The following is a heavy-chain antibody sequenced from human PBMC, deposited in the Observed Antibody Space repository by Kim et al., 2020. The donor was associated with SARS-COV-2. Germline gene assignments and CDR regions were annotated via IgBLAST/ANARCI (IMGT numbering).Heavy chain of an antibody. V-gene: IGHV3-23*01. CDR1: GFTFSSYA. CDR3: AKDVTGRSVTVRYGDYYFDN. J-gene: IGHJ4*02. D-gene: IGHD4-17*01. Sequence: GGSLRLSCAASGFTFSSYAMSWVRQAPGKGLEWVSAISGSGGSTYYADSVKGRFTISRDNSKNTLYLQMNSLRAEDTAVYYCAKDVTGRSVTVRYGDYYFDNWGQGTLVTVSS. CDR2: ISGSGGST.